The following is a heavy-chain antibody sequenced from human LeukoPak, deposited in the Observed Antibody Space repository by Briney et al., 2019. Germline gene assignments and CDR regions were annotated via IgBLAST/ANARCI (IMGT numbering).Heavy chain of an antibody. Sequence: GGSLRLSCAASGFTFSSYWMHWVRQAPGKGLVWVSRINSDGSSTSYADSVKGRFTISRDNAKNTLYLQMNSLRAEDTAVYYCARGLRDGYNYNYYYYMDVWGKGTRSPSP. D-gene: IGHD5-24*01. CDR3: ARGLRDGYNYNYYYYMDV. J-gene: IGHJ6*03. V-gene: IGHV3-74*01. CDR1: GFTFSSYW. CDR2: INSDGSST.